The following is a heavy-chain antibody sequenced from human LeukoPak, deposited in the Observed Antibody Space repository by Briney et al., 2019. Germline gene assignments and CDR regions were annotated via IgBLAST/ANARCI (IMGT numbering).Heavy chain of an antibody. CDR1: GGSISSSSYY. J-gene: IGHJ6*03. CDR3: ARVVGLTGYSSTWYSGYYYYMDV. Sequence: SETLSLTCTVSGGSISSSSYYWGWIRQPPGKGLEWIGSFYYSGSTYYNPSLKSRVTISVDTSKNKFSLKLSSVTAADTAVYYCARVVGLTGYSSTWYSGYYYYMDVWGKGTTVTVSS. CDR2: FYYSGST. D-gene: IGHD6-13*01. V-gene: IGHV4-39*07.